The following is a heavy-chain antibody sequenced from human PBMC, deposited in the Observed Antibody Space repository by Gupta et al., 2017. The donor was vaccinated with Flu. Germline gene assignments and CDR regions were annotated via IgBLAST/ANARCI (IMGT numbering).Heavy chain of an antibody. CDR3: GKVRGGYSGYGY. Sequence: TFSRYGMHWVRQAPGKGLEWVAVISYDGSNKYYANSVKGRFTISRDNSKNTLYLQMNSLRAEDTAVYYFGKVRGGYSGYGYWGHGTLVTVSS. V-gene: IGHV3-30*18. D-gene: IGHD5-12*01. CDR1: TFSRYG. CDR2: ISYDGSNK. J-gene: IGHJ4*01.